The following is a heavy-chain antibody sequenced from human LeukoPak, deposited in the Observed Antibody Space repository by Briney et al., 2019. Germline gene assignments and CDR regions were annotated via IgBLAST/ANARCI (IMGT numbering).Heavy chain of an antibody. V-gene: IGHV4-39*07. CDR2: IYYSGST. J-gene: IGHJ6*03. D-gene: IGHD6-25*01. Sequence: PSETLSLTCTVSGGSISSSSYYWGWLRQPPGKGLEWIGSIYYSGSTYYNPSLKSRVTISVDTSKNHFSLKLTSVTAADTAVYYCARESLQYSSGWENYYYYYMDVWGKGTTVTVSS. CDR1: GGSISSSSYY. CDR3: ARESLQYSSGWENYYYYYMDV.